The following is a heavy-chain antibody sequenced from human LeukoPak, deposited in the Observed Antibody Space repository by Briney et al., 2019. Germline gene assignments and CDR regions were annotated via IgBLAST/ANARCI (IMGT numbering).Heavy chain of an antibody. J-gene: IGHJ4*02. CDR3: AKDSASRFTIFGVALEHDTLDY. V-gene: IGHV3-23*01. D-gene: IGHD3-3*01. CDR1: GFTFSSYA. CDR2: ISGSGGST. Sequence: GGSLRLSCAASGFTFSSYAMSWVRQAPGKGLEWVSAISGSGGSTYYADSVKGRFTISRDNSKNTLYLQMNSLRAEDTALYYCAKDSASRFTIFGVALEHDTLDYWGQGTLVTVSS.